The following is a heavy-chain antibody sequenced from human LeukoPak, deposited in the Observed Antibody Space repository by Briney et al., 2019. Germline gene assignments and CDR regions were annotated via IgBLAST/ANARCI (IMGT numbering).Heavy chain of an antibody. CDR2: ISWNSGSI. V-gene: IGHV3-9*01. D-gene: IGHD3-10*01. J-gene: IGHJ3*01. CDR3: AKDTSEGFGENNDAFDV. CDR1: GFTFDDYA. Sequence: GGSLRLSCAASGFTFDDYAMHWVRQAPGKGLEWVSGISWNSGSIGYADSVKGRFTISRDNAKNSLYLQMNSLRAEDTALYYCAKDTSEGFGENNDAFDVWGQGTMVTVSS.